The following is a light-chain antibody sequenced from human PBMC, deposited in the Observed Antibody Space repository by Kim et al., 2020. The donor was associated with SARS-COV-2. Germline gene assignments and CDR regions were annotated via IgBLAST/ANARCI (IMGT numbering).Light chain of an antibody. CDR3: QVWDSSGDRI. CDR1: NIESNS. V-gene: IGLV3-21*04. Sequence: SYELTQPPSVSVAPGKTARITCGGNNIESNSVHWYQQRPGQAPVLVIYYDSDRPSGIPERFSGSNSGNTATLTISGVEAGDEADYYCQVWDSSGDRIFGGGTQLTVL. J-gene: IGLJ2*01. CDR2: YDS.